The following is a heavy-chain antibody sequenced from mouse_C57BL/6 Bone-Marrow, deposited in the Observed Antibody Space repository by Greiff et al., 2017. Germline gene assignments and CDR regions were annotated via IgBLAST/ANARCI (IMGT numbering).Heavy chain of an antibody. D-gene: IGHD2-5*01. CDR1: GYTFTSYW. V-gene: IGHV1-55*01. Sequence: VKLLESGAELVKPGASVKMSWTASGYTFTSYWITWVKQRPGQRLEWIGDIYPGSGSTNYTEKFKSKATLSVDTSSSTAYLQLSSLSSEDSAVYYCARPYYSNYWYFDVWGTGTTVTVSS. CDR3: ARPYYSNYWYFDV. CDR2: IYPGSGST. J-gene: IGHJ1*03.